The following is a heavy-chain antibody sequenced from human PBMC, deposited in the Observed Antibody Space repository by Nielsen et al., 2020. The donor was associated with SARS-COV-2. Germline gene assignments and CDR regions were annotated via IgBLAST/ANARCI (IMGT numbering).Heavy chain of an antibody. Sequence: SETLSHTCTVSGGSISSYYWSWIRQPPGKGLEWIGYIYYSGSTNYNPSLKSRVTISVDTSKNQFSLKLSSVTAADTTVYYCARNSMVRGVNPLDYWGQGTLVTVSS. CDR3: ARNSMVRGVNPLDY. CDR2: IYYSGST. J-gene: IGHJ4*02. V-gene: IGHV4-59*08. D-gene: IGHD3-10*01. CDR1: GGSISSYY.